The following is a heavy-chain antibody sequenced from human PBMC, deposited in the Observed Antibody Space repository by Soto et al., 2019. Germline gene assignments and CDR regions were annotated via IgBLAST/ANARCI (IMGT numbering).Heavy chain of an antibody. D-gene: IGHD2-2*01. V-gene: IGHV5-51*01. CDR1: GYSFTSYW. CDR2: IYPGDSDT. CDR3: ARHYCSSTSCYPVYYYYYGMDI. Sequence: GESLKISCKGSGYSFTSYWIGWVRQMPGKGLEWMGIIYPGDSDTRYSPSFQGQVTISADKSISTAYLQWSSLKASDTAMYYCARHYCSSTSCYPVYYYYYGMDIWGQGTTVTVSS. J-gene: IGHJ6*02.